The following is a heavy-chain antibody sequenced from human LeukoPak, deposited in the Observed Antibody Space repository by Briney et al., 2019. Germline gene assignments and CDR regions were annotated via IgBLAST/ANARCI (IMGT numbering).Heavy chain of an antibody. CDR1: GFTFSIYS. D-gene: IGHD1-26*01. V-gene: IGHV3-21*01. CDR3: AREYSGTLDIDY. J-gene: IGHJ4*02. Sequence: GGPLRLSCAASGFTFSIYSMSWVRQAPGKGLEGVSSISSASTYIYNADSVKGRFTISRDNAKNSLYLQLNSLRAEDTAVYYCAREYSGTLDIDYWGQGTLVTVSS. CDR2: ISSASTYI.